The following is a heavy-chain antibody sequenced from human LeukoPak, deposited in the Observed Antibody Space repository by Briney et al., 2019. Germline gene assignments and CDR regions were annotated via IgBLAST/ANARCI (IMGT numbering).Heavy chain of an antibody. D-gene: IGHD6-13*01. CDR1: GYTFTGYY. V-gene: IGHV1-2*02. CDR2: VNPNSGGT. CDR3: ARAITYSSSWYYFDY. J-gene: IGHJ4*02. Sequence: ASAKVSCKASGYTFTGYYMHWVRQAPGQGLEWMGWVNPNSGGTNYAQKFQGRVTMTRDTSISTAYMELSRLRSDDTAVYYCARAITYSSSWYYFDYWGQGTLATVSS.